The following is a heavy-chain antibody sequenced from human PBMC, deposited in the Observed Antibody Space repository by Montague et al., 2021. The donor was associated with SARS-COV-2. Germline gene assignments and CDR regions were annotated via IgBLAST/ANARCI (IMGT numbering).Heavy chain of an antibody. Sequence: TLSLTCTVSGGSISGDNHYWTWIRQHPGKGLEWIAYIYYTGSTYYNPSLQSRLRTSLDTSKNQFSLTLTSVTAADTAIYYCARHKSFDWLLIPKVGYYCMDVWGQGTTVTVSS. CDR3: ARHKSFDWLLIPKVGYYCMDV. V-gene: IGHV4-31*03. CDR1: GGSISGDNHY. J-gene: IGHJ6*02. D-gene: IGHD3-9*01. CDR2: IYYTGST.